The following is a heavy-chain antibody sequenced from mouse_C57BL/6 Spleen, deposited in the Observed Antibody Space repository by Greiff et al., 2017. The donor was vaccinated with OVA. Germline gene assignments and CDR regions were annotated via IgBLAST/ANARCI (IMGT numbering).Heavy chain of an antibody. J-gene: IGHJ3*01. V-gene: IGHV5-4*01. CDR2: ISDGGSYT. Sequence: EVKLMESGGGLVKPGGSLKLSCAASGFTFSSYAMSWVRQTPEKRLEWVATISDGGSYTYYPDNVKGRFTISRDNAKNNLYLQMSHLKSEDTAMYYCARDIYYGNYDVFAYWGQGTLVTVSA. CDR3: ARDIYYGNYDVFAY. D-gene: IGHD2-1*01. CDR1: GFTFSSYA.